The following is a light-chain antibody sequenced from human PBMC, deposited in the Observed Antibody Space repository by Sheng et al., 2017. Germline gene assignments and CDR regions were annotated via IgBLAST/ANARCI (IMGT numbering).Light chain of an antibody. CDR2: KAS. CDR3: QQYNSYSYT. J-gene: IGKJ2*01. V-gene: IGKV1-5*03. Sequence: DIQMTQSPSTLSASVGDRVTITCRASQSINSWLAWYQQTPGKAPKLLIYKASSLESGVPSRFSGSGSGTEFTLTINNLQPDDFATYYCQQYNSYSYTFGPGDQAGD. CDR1: QSINSW.